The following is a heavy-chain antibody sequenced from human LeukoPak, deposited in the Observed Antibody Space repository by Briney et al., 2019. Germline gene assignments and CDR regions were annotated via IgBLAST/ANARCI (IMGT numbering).Heavy chain of an antibody. J-gene: IGHJ4*02. V-gene: IGHV4-39*07. CDR2: IYYSGST. CDR3: AREGRAPIVLIDGFDY. Sequence: SETLSLTCAVSGASISGSGYYWGWIRQPPGKGLEWIGSIYYSGSTYYNPSLKSRVTISVDTSKNQFSLRLSSVTAADTALYYCAREGRAPIVLIDGFDYWGQGTLVTVSS. D-gene: IGHD2-8*01. CDR1: GASISGSGYY.